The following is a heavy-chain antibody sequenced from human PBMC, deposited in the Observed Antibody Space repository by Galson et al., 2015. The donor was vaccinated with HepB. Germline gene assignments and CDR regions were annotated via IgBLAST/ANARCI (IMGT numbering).Heavy chain of an antibody. CDR2: INKNGGST. Sequence: FLRLSCAACGFTFSNYAMSWVRHAPGKGLEWVSTINKNGGSTYYADSVKGRFTISRDNSKNSLYLQMSSLSVEDTALYYCAKGVQTTFGIVASDVWGQGTLVTVSS. CDR3: AKGVQTTFGIVASDV. J-gene: IGHJ3*01. D-gene: IGHD4-11*01. V-gene: IGHV3-23*01. CDR1: GFTFSNYA.